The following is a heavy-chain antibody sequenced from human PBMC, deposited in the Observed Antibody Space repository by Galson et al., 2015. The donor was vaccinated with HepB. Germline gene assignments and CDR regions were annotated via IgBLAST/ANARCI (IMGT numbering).Heavy chain of an antibody. CDR2: ISSSSSYT. D-gene: IGHD3-22*01. J-gene: IGHJ4*02. CDR1: GFTFSDYY. CDR3: ARVSADDSSGTLFDY. Sequence: SLRLSCAASGFTFSDYYMSWIRQAPGKGLEWVSYISSSSSYTNYADSVKGRFTISRDNAKNSLYLQMNSLRAEDTAVYYCARVSADDSSGTLFDYWGQGTLVTVSS. V-gene: IGHV3-11*06.